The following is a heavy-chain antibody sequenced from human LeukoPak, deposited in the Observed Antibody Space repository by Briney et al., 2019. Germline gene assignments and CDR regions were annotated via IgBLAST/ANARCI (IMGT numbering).Heavy chain of an antibody. CDR2: IDPSDSYT. CDR1: GYSFTSYW. Sequence: GESLKISCKGSGYSFTSYWISWVRPMPGKGLEWMGRIDPSDSYTNYSPSFQGHVTISADKSISTAYLQWSSLKASDTAMYYCARHGGTVTSAFDIWGQGTMVTVSS. J-gene: IGHJ3*02. V-gene: IGHV5-10-1*01. D-gene: IGHD4-17*01. CDR3: ARHGGTVTSAFDI.